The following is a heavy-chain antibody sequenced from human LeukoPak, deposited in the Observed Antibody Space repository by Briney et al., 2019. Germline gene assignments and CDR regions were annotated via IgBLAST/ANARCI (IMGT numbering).Heavy chain of an antibody. V-gene: IGHV3-74*01. D-gene: IGHD5-12*01. CDR3: ARGGSGYDALYYYYFDY. J-gene: IGHJ4*02. CDR2: INSDGSST. Sequence: GGSLRLSCAASGFTFSSYGMHWVRQAPGKGLVWVSRINSDGSSTSYADSVKGRFTISRDNAKNTLYLQMNSLRAEDTAVYYCARGGSGYDALYYYYFDYWGQGTLVTVSS. CDR1: GFTFSSYG.